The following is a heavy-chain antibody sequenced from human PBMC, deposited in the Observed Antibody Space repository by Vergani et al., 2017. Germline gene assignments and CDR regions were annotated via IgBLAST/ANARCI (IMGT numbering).Heavy chain of an antibody. CDR1: GFTFSTYG. Sequence: QVQLVESGGGVVQPGRSLRLSCAASGFTFSTYGMHWVRQAPGKGLEWVAVIWYDGSNKYYADSVKGRFTISRDNSKNTLYLQMNSLRAEDTAVYYCARVMITFGGVIVFDYWGQGTLVTVSS. J-gene: IGHJ4*02. CDR3: ARVMITFGGVIVFDY. V-gene: IGHV3-33*01. D-gene: IGHD3-16*02. CDR2: IWYDGSNK.